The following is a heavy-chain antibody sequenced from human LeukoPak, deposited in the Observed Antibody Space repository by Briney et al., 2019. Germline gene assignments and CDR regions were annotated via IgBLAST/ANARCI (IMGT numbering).Heavy chain of an antibody. CDR3: ARGDSSGYHGHYGMDV. Sequence: GGSLRLSCAASGFTFSRYTMHWVRQAPGKGLEYASGANSNGGSTYYGNSVKGRMTISRDNSKNTLYLQMGSLRVEDMGVYYCARGDSSGYHGHYGMDVWGQGTTVTVSS. D-gene: IGHD3-22*01. V-gene: IGHV3-64*01. J-gene: IGHJ6*02. CDR2: ANSNGGST. CDR1: GFTFSRYT.